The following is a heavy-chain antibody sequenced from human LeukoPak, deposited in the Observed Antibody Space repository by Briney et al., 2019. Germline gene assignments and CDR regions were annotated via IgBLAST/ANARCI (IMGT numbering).Heavy chain of an antibody. V-gene: IGHV1-24*01. D-gene: IGHD3-9*01. J-gene: IGHJ4*02. Sequence: ASVKVSRKVSGYTLTELSMHWVRQAPGKGLEWMGGFDPEDGETIYAQKFQGRVTMTEDTSTDTAYMELSSLRSEDTAVYYCVHYDILTGNFDYWGQGTLVTVSS. CDR3: VHYDILTGNFDY. CDR1: GYTLTELS. CDR2: FDPEDGET.